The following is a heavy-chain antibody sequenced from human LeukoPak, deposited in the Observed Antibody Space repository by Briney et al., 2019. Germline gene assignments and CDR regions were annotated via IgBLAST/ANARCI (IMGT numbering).Heavy chain of an antibody. Sequence: SETLSLTCTVSGGSINSYYWSWIRQPPGKGLEWIGYIYYSGSTNYNPSLKSRVTISVDTSKNQFSLKLGSVTAADTAVYYCASGYDSSAYRRFDYWGQGTLVTVSS. V-gene: IGHV4-59*01. CDR2: IYYSGST. J-gene: IGHJ4*02. D-gene: IGHD3-22*01. CDR1: GGSINSYY. CDR3: ASGYDSSAYRRFDY.